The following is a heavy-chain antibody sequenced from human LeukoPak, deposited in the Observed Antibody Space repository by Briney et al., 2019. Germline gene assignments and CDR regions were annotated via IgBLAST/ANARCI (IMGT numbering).Heavy chain of an antibody. J-gene: IGHJ6*02. CDR1: GGSISSYY. Sequence: NPSETLSLTCTVSGGSISSYYWSWIRQPAGKGLEWIGRIYTSGSTNYNPSLKNRVTMSVDTSKNQFSLKLSSVTAADTAVYYCARDLRYCSSTSCSNYYYYGMDVWGQGTTVTVSS. V-gene: IGHV4-4*07. D-gene: IGHD2-2*01. CDR3: ARDLRYCSSTSCSNYYYYGMDV. CDR2: IYTSGST.